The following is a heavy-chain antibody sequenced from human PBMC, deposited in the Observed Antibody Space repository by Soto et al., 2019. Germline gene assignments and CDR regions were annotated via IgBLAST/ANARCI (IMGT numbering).Heavy chain of an antibody. D-gene: IGHD2-2*01. CDR3: AHRLQATSSFQNWFDP. Sequence: QITLKESGPTLVKPTQTLTLTCTFSGFSLSTSGVGVGWIRQPPGKALEWLALIYWDDEKRYSPSLKSRLTITKDTSKNQVVLTMTNIDPVDTATYYCAHRLQATSSFQNWFDPWGQGTLVTVSS. CDR2: IYWDDEK. CDR1: GFSLSTSGVG. V-gene: IGHV2-5*02. J-gene: IGHJ5*02.